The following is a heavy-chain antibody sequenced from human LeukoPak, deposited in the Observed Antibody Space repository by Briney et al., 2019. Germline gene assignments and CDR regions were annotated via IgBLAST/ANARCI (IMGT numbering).Heavy chain of an antibody. CDR2: ISYDGSNK. Sequence: GGSLSLSCAPSGFTFSSYAMHCVRQAPGKGLEWVAVISYDGSNKYYADSVKGQFTISRDNSKKTLYLQMSSLRAEDTAVYYCARSETAMITTAGYYFRYWGQGTLVTVSS. CDR1: GFTFSSYA. V-gene: IGHV3-30-3*01. D-gene: IGHD5-18*01. CDR3: ARSETAMITTAGYYFRY. J-gene: IGHJ4*02.